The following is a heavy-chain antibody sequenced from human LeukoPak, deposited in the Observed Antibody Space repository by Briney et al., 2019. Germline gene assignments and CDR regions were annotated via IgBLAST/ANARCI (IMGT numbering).Heavy chain of an antibody. CDR3: AREVVAASNWFDP. D-gene: IGHD2-15*01. V-gene: IGHV4-59*01. CDR1: GASFSNYY. CDR2: IYSIGSA. Sequence: SETLSLTCTVSGASFSNYYWSWIRQPPGRGLEWIGYIYSIGSATYNPSLKSRVTIALDTSKNQFSLNLRSVTAADTAVYYCAREVVAASNWFDPWGQGTLVTVSS. J-gene: IGHJ5*02.